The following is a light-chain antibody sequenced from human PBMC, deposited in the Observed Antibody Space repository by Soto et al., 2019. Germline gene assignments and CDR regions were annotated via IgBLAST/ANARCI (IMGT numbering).Light chain of an antibody. CDR2: EDT. V-gene: IGLV6-57*04. CDR1: SGSIASNY. Sequence: NFMLTQPHSVSESPGKTVIISCTRSSGSIASNYVQWFQQRPGSAPTTLIYEDTERLSGVPNRFSGSKSGDTASLTISGLQAEDEAVYYCASKTTSSTVLFGGGTKLTVL. CDR3: ASKTTSSTVL. J-gene: IGLJ2*01.